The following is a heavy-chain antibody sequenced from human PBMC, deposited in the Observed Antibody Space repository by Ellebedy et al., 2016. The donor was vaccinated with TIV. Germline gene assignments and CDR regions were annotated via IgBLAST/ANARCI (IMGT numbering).Heavy chain of an antibody. CDR2: INPNSGGT. CDR3: AREPEGYYYMDV. V-gene: IGHV1-2*02. J-gene: IGHJ6*03. Sequence: ASVKVSCXASGYTFTGYYMHWVRQAPGQGLEWMGWINPNSGGTNYAQKFQGRVTMTRDTSISTAYMELSRLRSDDTAVYYCAREPEGYYYMDVWGKGTTVTVSS. CDR1: GYTFTGYY.